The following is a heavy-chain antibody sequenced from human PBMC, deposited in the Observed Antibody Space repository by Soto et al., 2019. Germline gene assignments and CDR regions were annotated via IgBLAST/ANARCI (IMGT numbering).Heavy chain of an antibody. Sequence: LTCTVSGGSISSSRCHWGWIRQPPGKGLEWIGYIYYSGSTYYNPSLKSRVTISVDTSKNQFSLKLSSVTAADTAVYYCATQEVGGSYIYTFDPWGQGTLVTVSS. CDR1: GGSISSSRCH. D-gene: IGHD1-26*01. V-gene: IGHV4-39*01. CDR3: ATQEVGGSYIYTFDP. CDR2: IYYSGST. J-gene: IGHJ5*02.